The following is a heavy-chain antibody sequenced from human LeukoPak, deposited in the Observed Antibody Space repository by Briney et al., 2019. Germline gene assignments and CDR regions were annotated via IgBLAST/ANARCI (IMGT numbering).Heavy chain of an antibody. CDR3: ARVGYSSSWYNY. J-gene: IGHJ4*02. Sequence: ASVKVSCKASGYTFTSYAMHWVRQAPGQRLEWMGWINASNGNTKYSQKFQGRVTITRDTSASTAYMELSSLRSEDTAVYYCARVGYSSSWYNYWGQGTLVTVSS. CDR1: GYTFTSYA. D-gene: IGHD6-13*01. CDR2: INASNGNT. V-gene: IGHV1-3*01.